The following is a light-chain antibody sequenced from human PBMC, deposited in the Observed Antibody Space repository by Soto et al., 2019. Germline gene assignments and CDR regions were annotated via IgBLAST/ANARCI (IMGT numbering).Light chain of an antibody. J-gene: IGKJ4*01. V-gene: IGKV3D-20*01. Sequence: EIVLTQSPATQSLSPGERATPSCGASQSVGRDYLAWYQQKPGLAPRLLIHGASIRATGIPDRFSGSGSGTDFTLIINRLEPEDFAVYFCQQYASSPLTFGGGTEVEIK. CDR1: QSVGRDY. CDR3: QQYASSPLT. CDR2: GAS.